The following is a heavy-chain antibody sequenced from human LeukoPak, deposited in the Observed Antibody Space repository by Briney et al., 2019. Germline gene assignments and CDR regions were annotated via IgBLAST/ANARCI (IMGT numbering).Heavy chain of an antibody. J-gene: IGHJ6*02. CDR2: ISAYNGNT. V-gene: IGHV1-18*01. Sequence: ASVKVSCKASGYSFTSYGIRWVRQAPGQGLEWMGWISAYNGNTNYAQKFQGRVTMTTDTSTTTAYMELRSLSSDDTAVYYCARGYSNPRQSMDVWGQGTTVTVSS. D-gene: IGHD4-11*01. CDR3: ARGYSNPRQSMDV. CDR1: GYSFTSYG.